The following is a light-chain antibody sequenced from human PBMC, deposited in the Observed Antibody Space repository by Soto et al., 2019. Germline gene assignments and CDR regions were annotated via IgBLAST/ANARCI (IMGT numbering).Light chain of an antibody. CDR1: SSNIGSNT. CDR3: AVWDNSLNCYV. Sequence: SVLTQPPSASGTPGQRVTISCSGSSSNIGSNTVNWYQQLPGTAPKLLIYSNNQRPSGVPDRFSGSKSGTSASLAISGLQSEDEADYYCAVWDNSLNCYVFXTGRKGTVL. V-gene: IGLV1-44*01. CDR2: SNN. J-gene: IGLJ1*01.